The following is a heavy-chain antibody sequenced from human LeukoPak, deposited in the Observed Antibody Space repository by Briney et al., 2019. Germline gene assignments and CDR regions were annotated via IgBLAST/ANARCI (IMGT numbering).Heavy chain of an antibody. V-gene: IGHV4-61*01. Sequence: PSQTLSLTCTVSGGSISGSSYYWLWIRQPPGRGLEWIGYIYYSGGTHYNPSLKSRVTMLVDTSKNQFSLKLTAVTAADTAVYYCARENPGAGHFDYWGQGSLVTVSS. CDR2: IYYSGGT. CDR3: ARENPGAGHFDY. CDR1: GGSISGSSYY. D-gene: IGHD7-27*01. J-gene: IGHJ4*02.